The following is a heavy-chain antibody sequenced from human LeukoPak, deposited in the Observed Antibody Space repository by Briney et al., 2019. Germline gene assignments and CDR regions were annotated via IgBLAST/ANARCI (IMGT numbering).Heavy chain of an antibody. CDR1: GYTFTSYY. D-gene: IGHD2-15*01. CDR2: INPSGGRT. CDR3: ARGPQILYDAFDI. J-gene: IGHJ3*02. V-gene: IGHV1-46*01. Sequence: RASVKLSCKASGYTFTSYYMHWVRQAPGQGLEWMGIINPSGGRTSYAQKFQGRVTMTRDTSTSTVYMELSSLRSEDTAVYYCARGPQILYDAFDIWGQGTMVTVSS.